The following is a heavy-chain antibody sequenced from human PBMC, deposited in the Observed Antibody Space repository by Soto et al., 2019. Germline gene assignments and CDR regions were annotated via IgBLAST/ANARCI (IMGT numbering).Heavy chain of an antibody. J-gene: IGHJ6*02. D-gene: IGHD6-6*01. Sequence: SETLSLTCTVSGGSISSSSYYWGWIRQPPGKGLEWIGSIYYSGSTYYNPSLKSRVTISVDTSKNQFSLKLSSVTAADTAVYYCASIGGGQLVPDYYYGMDVWGQGTTVTVSS. CDR2: IYYSGST. CDR3: ASIGGGQLVPDYYYGMDV. V-gene: IGHV4-39*07. CDR1: GGSISSSSYY.